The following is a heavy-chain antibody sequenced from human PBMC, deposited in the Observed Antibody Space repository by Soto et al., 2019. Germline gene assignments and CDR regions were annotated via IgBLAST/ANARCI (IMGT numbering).Heavy chain of an antibody. V-gene: IGHV1-18*01. J-gene: IGHJ5*02. D-gene: IGHD2-15*01. CDR1: GYTFTSYG. CDR3: ARDLGLGDIVVVVAATPTNNWFDP. CDR2: ISAYNGNT. Sequence: GASVMVSCKASGYTFTSYGISWVRQAPGQGLEWMGWISAYNGNTNYAQKLQGRVTMTTDTSTSTAYMELRSLRSDDTAVYYCARDLGLGDIVVVVAATPTNNWFDPWGQGTLVTVSS.